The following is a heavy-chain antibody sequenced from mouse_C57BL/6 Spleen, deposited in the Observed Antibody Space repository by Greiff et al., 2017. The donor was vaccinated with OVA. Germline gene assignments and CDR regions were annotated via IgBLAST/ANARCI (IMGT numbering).Heavy chain of an antibody. CDR2: INYDGSST. V-gene: IGHV5-16*01. Sequence: EVMLVESEGGLVQPGSSMKLSCTASGFTFSDYYMAWVRQVPEKGLEWVANINYDGSSTYYLDSLKSRFIISRDNAKNMLYLQMSSLKSEDTATYYCARDRNYYGSQGYFDVWGTGTTVTVSS. CDR1: GFTFSDYY. J-gene: IGHJ1*03. CDR3: ARDRNYYGSQGYFDV. D-gene: IGHD1-1*01.